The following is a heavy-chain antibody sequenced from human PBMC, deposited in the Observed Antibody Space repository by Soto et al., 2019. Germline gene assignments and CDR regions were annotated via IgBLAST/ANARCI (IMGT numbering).Heavy chain of an antibody. J-gene: IGHJ4*02. D-gene: IGHD2-15*01. CDR2: VSIGGST. CDR1: GFTFSSYA. CDR3: AKRRGAGGHFDY. Sequence: DVQLLESGGGLVQPEGSLRLSCAASGFTFSSYAMGWVRQGPGKGLEWVAVVSIGGSTHYADSVRGRFTISRDNSKNTLSLQMNSLTAEDTAVYFCAKRRGAGGHFDYGGQGALVTGSS. V-gene: IGHV3-23*01.